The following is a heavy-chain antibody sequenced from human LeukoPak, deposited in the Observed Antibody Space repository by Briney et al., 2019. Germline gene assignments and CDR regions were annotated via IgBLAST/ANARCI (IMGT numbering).Heavy chain of an antibody. J-gene: IGHJ6*02. V-gene: IGHV1-69*04. Sequence: WASVKVSCKASGGTFSSYAISWVRQAPGQGLEWMERIIPIFGIANYAQKFQGRVTITADKSTSTAYMELSSLRSEDTAVYYCARTDIVVVPAATGDYYYGMDVWGQGTTVTVSS. D-gene: IGHD2-2*01. CDR2: IIPIFGIA. CDR1: GGTFSSYA. CDR3: ARTDIVVVPAATGDYYYGMDV.